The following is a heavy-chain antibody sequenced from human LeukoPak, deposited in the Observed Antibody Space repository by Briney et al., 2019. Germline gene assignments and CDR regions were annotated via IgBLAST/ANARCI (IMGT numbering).Heavy chain of an antibody. CDR1: GGSISSGSYY. V-gene: IGHV4-61*02. J-gene: IGHJ6*03. Sequence: PSETLSLTCTVSGGSISSGSYYWSWIRQPAGKGLEWIGRIYTSGSTNYNPSLKSRVTISVDTSKNQFPLKLSSVTAADTAVYYCARGSTWFGVADYYYYMDVWGKGTTVTISS. CDR3: ARGSTWFGVADYYYYMDV. CDR2: IYTSGST. D-gene: IGHD3-10*01.